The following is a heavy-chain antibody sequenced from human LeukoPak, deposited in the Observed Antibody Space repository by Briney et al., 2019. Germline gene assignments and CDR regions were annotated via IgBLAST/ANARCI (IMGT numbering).Heavy chain of an antibody. CDR2: INPNSGGT. D-gene: IGHD3-10*01. CDR3: ARDPNAYGPGYFDL. Sequence: ASVKVSRKASGYTLTGYYMHWVRQAPGHGLEWMGWINPNSGGTNYAQKFQGRVTMTRDTSISTAYMELSRLRSDDTAVYYCARDPNAYGPGYFDLWGRGTLVTVSS. V-gene: IGHV1-2*02. J-gene: IGHJ2*01. CDR1: GYTLTGYY.